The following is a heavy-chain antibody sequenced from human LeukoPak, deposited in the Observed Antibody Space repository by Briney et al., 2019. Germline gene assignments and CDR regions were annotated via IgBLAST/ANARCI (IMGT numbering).Heavy chain of an antibody. D-gene: IGHD3-22*01. CDR1: GGSFSGYY. CDR3: ARASMIVDYGMDV. J-gene: IGHJ6*02. Sequence: SETLSLTCAVYGGSFSGYYWSWIRQPPGKGLEWIGEINHSGSTNYNPSLKSRVTISVDTSKNQFSLKLSSVTAADTAVYYCARASMIVDYGMDVWGQGTTVTVSS. CDR2: INHSGST. V-gene: IGHV4-34*01.